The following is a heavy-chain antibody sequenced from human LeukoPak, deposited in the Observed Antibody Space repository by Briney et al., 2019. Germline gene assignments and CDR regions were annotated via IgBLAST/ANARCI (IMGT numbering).Heavy chain of an antibody. Sequence: PSQTRSLACSESGGTIRGYNWSVTGPLARKGLEWIGRIYTSGSTNYNPSLKSRVTMSVDTSKNQFSLKLSSVTAADTAVYYCARDLGGGSGYDYWGQGTLVTVSS. D-gene: IGHD3-22*01. CDR1: GGTIRGYN. V-gene: IGHV4-4*07. J-gene: IGHJ4*02. CDR2: IYTSGST. CDR3: ARDLGGGSGYDY.